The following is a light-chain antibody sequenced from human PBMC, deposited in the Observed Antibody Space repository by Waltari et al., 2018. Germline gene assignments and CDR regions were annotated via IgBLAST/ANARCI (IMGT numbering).Light chain of an antibody. CDR2: VNSDGSH. V-gene: IGLV4-69*01. CDR3: QTGGFGIWV. CDR1: SGHSNYA. J-gene: IGLJ3*02. Sequence: QLLLTQSPSASASLGASVKLTCTVSSGHSNYAIAWHQQHPHKGPRSLMKVNSDGSHIKGDGIPDRFSGSSSGAERYLTISSLQSEDEADYYCQTGGFGIWVFGGGTKLTVL.